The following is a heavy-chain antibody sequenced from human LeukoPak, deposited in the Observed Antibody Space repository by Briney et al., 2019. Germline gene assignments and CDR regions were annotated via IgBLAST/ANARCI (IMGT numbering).Heavy chain of an antibody. CDR2: INPNSGGT. Sequence: ASVKVSCKASGYTFTGYNMHWVRQAPGQGLEWMGRINPNSGGTNYAQKFQGRVTMTRDTSISTAYMELSRLRSDDTAVYYCAREEQYYDILTGYYSYYYYYMDVWGKGTTVTVSS. V-gene: IGHV1-2*06. CDR3: AREEQYYDILTGYYSYYYYYMDV. J-gene: IGHJ6*03. CDR1: GYTFTGYN. D-gene: IGHD3-9*01.